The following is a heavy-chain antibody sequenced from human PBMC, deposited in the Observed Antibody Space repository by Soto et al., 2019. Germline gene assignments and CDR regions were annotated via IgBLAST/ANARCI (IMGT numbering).Heavy chain of an antibody. D-gene: IGHD6-13*01. J-gene: IGHJ3*02. Sequence: QVQLQESGPGLVKPSETLSLTCTVSGGSISSYYWSWIRQPPGKGLEWIGYIYYSGSTNYNPSLKSRVTISVDPSTNQFSLKLSSVTAADTAVYYCARRYSSAFDIWSRGTMVTVSS. CDR2: IYYSGST. CDR1: GGSISSYY. V-gene: IGHV4-59*08. CDR3: ARRYSSAFDI.